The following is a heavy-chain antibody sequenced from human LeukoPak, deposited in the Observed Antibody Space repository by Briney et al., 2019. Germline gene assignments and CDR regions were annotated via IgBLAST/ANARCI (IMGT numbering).Heavy chain of an antibody. CDR3: VRDKIAAAGGGA. V-gene: IGHV1-2*02. J-gene: IGHJ5*02. D-gene: IGHD6-25*01. Sequence: ASVKVSCKASGYIFSDYHMHWARQVPGQGPEWMGWIHPYSGGTNYAQKFQGRLSMTRDMSISTAYMELNTLTSDDAAVYFCVRDKIAAAGGGAWGQGTLVTVSS. CDR1: GYIFSDYH. CDR2: IHPYSGGT.